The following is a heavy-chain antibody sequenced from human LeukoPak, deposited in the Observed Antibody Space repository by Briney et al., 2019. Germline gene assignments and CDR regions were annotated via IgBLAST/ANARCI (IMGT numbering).Heavy chain of an antibody. Sequence: PGGSLRLSCAASGFTFSSSAMSWVRQVPGKGLEWVSGISASGGSTSYADSVRGRFTISRDNTKSSLYLQMNSLRAEDMAVYYCARGYCGGDCYGDWGQGTLVTVSS. CDR2: ISASGGST. D-gene: IGHD2-21*02. CDR3: ARGYCGGDCYGD. J-gene: IGHJ1*01. CDR1: GFTFSSSA. V-gene: IGHV3-23*01.